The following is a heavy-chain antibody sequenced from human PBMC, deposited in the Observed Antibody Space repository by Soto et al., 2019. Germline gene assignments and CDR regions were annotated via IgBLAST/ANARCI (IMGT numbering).Heavy chain of an antibody. V-gene: IGHV3-30*13. Sequence: QVQLVESGGGVVQPGTSLRVSCVGSGFTFRSYVIHWVRQAPGKGLEWVALTSYDGSDKYYGDSVRGRFTISRDNSRNRGDLQRDSLRLDDRALYSCARGGTGGGLDVWGQGTLVSVSS. CDR1: GFTFRSYV. CDR3: ARGGTGGGLDV. D-gene: IGHD3-16*01. J-gene: IGHJ1*01. CDR2: TSYDGSDK.